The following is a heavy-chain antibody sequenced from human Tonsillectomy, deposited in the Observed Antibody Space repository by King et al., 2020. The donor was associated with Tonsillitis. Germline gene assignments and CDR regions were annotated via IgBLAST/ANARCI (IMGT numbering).Heavy chain of an antibody. V-gene: IGHV3-23*04. Sequence: VQLVESGGGLVQPGGSLRLSCAASGFTFSSYAMSWVRQAPGKGLEWVSAVCGSGVSTYDADSVKGRFTISRDNSKNTLHLQMNSLRAEDTAVYYCAKDVAVAGGVLYFDYWGQGTLVTVSS. CDR3: AKDVAVAGGVLYFDY. CDR1: GFTFSSYA. J-gene: IGHJ4*02. CDR2: VCGSGVST. D-gene: IGHD6-19*01.